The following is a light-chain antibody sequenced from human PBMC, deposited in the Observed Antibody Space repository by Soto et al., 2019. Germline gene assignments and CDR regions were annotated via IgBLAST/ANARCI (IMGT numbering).Light chain of an antibody. J-gene: IGKJ5*01. CDR1: QDISNY. CDR2: DAS. CDR3: QQYDNPAIT. Sequence: DIQMTQSPSSLSASVGDRVTITCQASQDISNYLNWYQQKPGKAPKLLIYDASNLETGVPSRFSGRGSGTDFTFTISCLQPEDIATYYCQQYDNPAITFGQGTRLEIK. V-gene: IGKV1-33*01.